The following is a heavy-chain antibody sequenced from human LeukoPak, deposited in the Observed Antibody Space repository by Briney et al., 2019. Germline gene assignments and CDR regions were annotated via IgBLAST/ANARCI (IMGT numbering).Heavy chain of an antibody. Sequence: TGGSLRLSCAASGFTFSSHGMHWVCQAPGKGLEWVAVISYDGSNKYYADSVKGRFTISRDNSKNTLYLQMNSLRAEDTAVYYCAKDSGGYTYVFDYWGQGTLVTVSS. J-gene: IGHJ4*02. CDR3: AKDSGGYTYVFDY. CDR1: GFTFSSHG. CDR2: ISYDGSNK. V-gene: IGHV3-30*18. D-gene: IGHD5-18*01.